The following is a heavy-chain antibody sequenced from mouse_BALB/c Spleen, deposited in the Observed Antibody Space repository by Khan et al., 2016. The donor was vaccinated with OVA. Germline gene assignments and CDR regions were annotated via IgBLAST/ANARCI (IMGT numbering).Heavy chain of an antibody. V-gene: IGHV3-2*02. Sequence: EVQLQESGPGLVKPSQSLSLTCTVTGYSITSDYAWNWIRQFQGNKLEWVGYIRSSGRTTYNPSLVSRISITRDNSKTQFFLQLNSVTTAYNATDYCARSVTITTVVATDFDSWGQGTTLTVSS. CDR1: GYSITSDYA. J-gene: IGHJ2*01. CDR3: ARSVTITTVVATDFDS. D-gene: IGHD1-1*01. CDR2: IRSSGRT.